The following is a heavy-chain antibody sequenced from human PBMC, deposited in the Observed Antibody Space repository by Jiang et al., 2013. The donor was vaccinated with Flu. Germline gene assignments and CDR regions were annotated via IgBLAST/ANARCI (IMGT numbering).Heavy chain of an antibody. Sequence: SCKASGGTFSSYAISWVRQAPGQGLEWMGGIIPIFGTANYAQKFQGRVTITADESTSTAYMELSSLRSEDTAVYYCARDKYCSSTSCYTVTGTNSYYYYYYMDVWGKGTTVTVSS. CDR2: IIPIFGTA. CDR1: GGTFSSYA. J-gene: IGHJ6*03. V-gene: IGHV1-69*01. D-gene: IGHD2-2*02. CDR3: ARDKYCSSTSCYTVTGTNSYYYYYYMDV.